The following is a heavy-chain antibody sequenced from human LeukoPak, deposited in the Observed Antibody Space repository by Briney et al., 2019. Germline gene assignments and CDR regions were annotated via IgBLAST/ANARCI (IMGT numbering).Heavy chain of an antibody. CDR1: GFTFVDYP. CDR2: ISADGATT. J-gene: IGHJ4*02. CDR3: AKDYY. Sequence: PGGSLRLSCAASGFTFVDYPMHWVRQVPGKGLEWVSLISADGATTYYADSVKGQFTISRDNSKTSLYLQMNSLRPEDTALYYCAKDYYWGQGTLVTVSS. V-gene: IGHV3-43*02.